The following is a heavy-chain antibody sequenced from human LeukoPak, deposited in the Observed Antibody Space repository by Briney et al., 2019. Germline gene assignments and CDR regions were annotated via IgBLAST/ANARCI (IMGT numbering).Heavy chain of an antibody. Sequence: PGGSLRLSCASSGFTFGTYGMNWVRQAPEKGLEWVSYISSRSDSENYADSVKGRFTISRDNIRNLLYLQMNSLRAEDTAVYFYARDSTRILGLFDYWGQGTLVTISS. V-gene: IGHV3-48*01. CDR1: GFTFGTYG. CDR3: ARDSTRILGLFDY. CDR2: ISSRSDSE. D-gene: IGHD2/OR15-2a*01. J-gene: IGHJ4*02.